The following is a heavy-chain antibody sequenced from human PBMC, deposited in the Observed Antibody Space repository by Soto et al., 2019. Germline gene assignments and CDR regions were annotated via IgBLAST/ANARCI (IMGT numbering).Heavy chain of an antibody. V-gene: IGHV3-15*07. Sequence: EVQLVESGGGLVKPGGSLRLSCAASGFTFSNAWMNWVRQAPGKGLEWVGRIKSKTDGGTTDYAAPVKGRFTISRDDSKNMLYLQMNSLKTEDTAVYYCTTRSGYSYGPGFYYGMDVWGQGTTVTVSS. CDR1: GFTFSNAW. CDR2: IKSKTDGGTT. CDR3: TTRSGYSYGPGFYYGMDV. D-gene: IGHD5-18*01. J-gene: IGHJ6*02.